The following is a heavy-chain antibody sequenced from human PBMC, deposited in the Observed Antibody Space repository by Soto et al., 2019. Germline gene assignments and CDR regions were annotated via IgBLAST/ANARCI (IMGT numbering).Heavy chain of an antibody. CDR3: EVAPGDYYYGMDV. CDR2: ISSSSSYI. Sequence: LRLSCAASGFTFSSYSMNWVRQAPGKGLEWVSSISSSSSYIYYADSVKGRFTISRDNAKNSLYLQMNSLRAEDTAVYYCEVAPGDYYYGMDVWGQGTTVTVSS. D-gene: IGHD3-10*01. CDR1: GFTFSSYS. J-gene: IGHJ6*02. V-gene: IGHV3-21*01.